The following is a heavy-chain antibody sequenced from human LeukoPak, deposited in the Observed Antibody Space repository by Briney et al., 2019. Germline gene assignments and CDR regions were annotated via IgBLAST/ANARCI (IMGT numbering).Heavy chain of an antibody. CDR1: GFTFSSYS. V-gene: IGHV3-21*01. D-gene: IGHD3-10*01. J-gene: IGHJ3*02. Sequence: PGGSLRLSCAASGFTFSSYSMNWVRQAPGKGLEWVSSISSSSSYIYYADSVKGRFTISRDNAKNSLYLQMNSLRAEDTAVYYCARHSIKWFGEFHDAFDIWGQGTMVTVSS. CDR3: ARHSIKWFGEFHDAFDI. CDR2: ISSSSSYI.